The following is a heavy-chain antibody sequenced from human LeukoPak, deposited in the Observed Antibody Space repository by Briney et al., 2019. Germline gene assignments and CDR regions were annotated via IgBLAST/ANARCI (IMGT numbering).Heavy chain of an antibody. Sequence: GGSLRLSGAASGFTFGSYGMSWVRQAPGKGLEWVSFITPNADRASYADSVKGRFTISRDNPRNTLYMQMNSLRDEDTAVYYCAIMHGYYDGSGYWVQWGQGTLVTVSS. CDR1: GFTFGSYG. V-gene: IGHV3-23*01. CDR2: ITPNADRA. D-gene: IGHD3-22*01. CDR3: AIMHGYYDGSGYWVQ. J-gene: IGHJ1*01.